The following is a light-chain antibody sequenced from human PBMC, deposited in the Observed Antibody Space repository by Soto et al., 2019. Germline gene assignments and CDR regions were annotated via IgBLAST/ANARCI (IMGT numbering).Light chain of an antibody. J-gene: IGKJ3*01. CDR2: GAS. Sequence: EIVLTQSPGTLSLSPGERATLSCRASQSVSSSYLAWYQQKPGQAPRLLIYGASSRATGIPDRFSGSGSGTDFTLTISRLEPEDFAVYYCQQYGSSPRFTFVPGTKADIK. V-gene: IGKV3-20*01. CDR3: QQYGSSPRFT. CDR1: QSVSSSY.